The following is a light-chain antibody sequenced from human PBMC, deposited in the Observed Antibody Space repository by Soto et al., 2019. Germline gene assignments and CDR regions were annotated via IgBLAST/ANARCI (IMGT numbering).Light chain of an antibody. Sequence: EVVMTQSPATLSVSPGERATLSCRASESVSRNLAWYQQKPGQAPRLLIYDASTRATGIPDRFSGGGSGTEFTLTISSLQSEDFVVYYCQHYNSYSEAFGQGTKVDIK. CDR1: ESVSRN. CDR3: QHYNSYSEA. J-gene: IGKJ1*01. CDR2: DAS. V-gene: IGKV3-15*01.